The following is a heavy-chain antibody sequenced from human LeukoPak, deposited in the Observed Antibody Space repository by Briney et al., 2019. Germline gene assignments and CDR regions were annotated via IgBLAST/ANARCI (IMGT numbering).Heavy chain of an antibody. CDR2: IYYSGST. D-gene: IGHD1-26*01. V-gene: IGHV4-39*01. Sequence: PSETLSLTCTVSGGSISSYYWGWIRQPPGKGLEWIGSIYYSGSTYYNPSLKSRVTISVDTSKNQFSLKLSSVTAADTAVYYCARQVGPRWELLTPKNWEQSDYWGQGTLVTVSS. CDR3: ARQVGPRWELLTPKNWEQSDY. CDR1: GGSISSYY. J-gene: IGHJ4*02.